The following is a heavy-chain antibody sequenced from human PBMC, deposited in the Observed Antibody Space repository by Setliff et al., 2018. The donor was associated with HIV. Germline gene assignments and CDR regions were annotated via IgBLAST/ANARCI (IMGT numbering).Heavy chain of an antibody. CDR1: GGSINTYY. CDR2: FYTSGST. D-gene: IGHD6-13*01. J-gene: IGHJ6*02. Sequence: PSETLSLTCTVSGGSINTYYWSWIRQPAGKGLEWIGRFYTSGSTNYNPSLKSRVTISVDTSKNQFSLKLSSVTAADTAVYYCAREMGSSWYVRGYYYYGMDVWGQGTTVTVSS. V-gene: IGHV4-4*07. CDR3: AREMGSSWYVRGYYYYGMDV.